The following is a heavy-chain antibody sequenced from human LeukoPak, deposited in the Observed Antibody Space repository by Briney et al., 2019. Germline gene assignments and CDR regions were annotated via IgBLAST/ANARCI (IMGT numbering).Heavy chain of an antibody. CDR3: ARGGQPMGAFDI. CDR2: INHSGST. J-gene: IGHJ3*02. V-gene: IGHV4-34*01. CDR1: GGSFSGYY. D-gene: IGHD1-14*01. Sequence: PSETLSLTCAVYGGSFSGYYWSWIRQPPGKGLEWIGEINHSGSTNYNPSLKSRVTISVDTSKNQFSLKLSSVTAADTAVYYCARGGQPMGAFDIWGQGTMVTVSS.